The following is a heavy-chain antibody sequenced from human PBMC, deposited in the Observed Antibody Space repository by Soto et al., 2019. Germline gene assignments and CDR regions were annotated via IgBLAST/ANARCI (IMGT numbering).Heavy chain of an antibody. CDR2: IYYSGST. V-gene: IGHV4-30-4*01. CDR1: GGSISSGDYY. J-gene: IGHJ4*02. CDR3: ASTFYDFWSGYNY. D-gene: IGHD3-3*01. Sequence: SETLSLTCTVSGGSISSGDYYWSWIRQPPGKGLEWIGYIYYSGSTYYNPSLKSRVTISVDTSKNQFSLKLSSVTAADTAVYYCASTFYDFWSGYNYWGQGTLVTVSS.